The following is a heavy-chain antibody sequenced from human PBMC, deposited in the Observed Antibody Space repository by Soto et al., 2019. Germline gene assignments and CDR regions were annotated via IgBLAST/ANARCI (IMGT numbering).Heavy chain of an antibody. Sequence: QVQLQESGPGLVKPSETLSLTCTVSGGSISSYYWSWIRQPPGKGLEWIGYIYYSGSTNYNPSLKSRVTISVDTSKNQCALTLSSVTAADTAVYCCDSGELWGWFDAWGQGTLVTVSS. D-gene: IGHD3-10*01. CDR2: IYYSGST. CDR1: GGSISSYY. V-gene: IGHV4-59*01. CDR3: DSGELWGWFDA. J-gene: IGHJ5*02.